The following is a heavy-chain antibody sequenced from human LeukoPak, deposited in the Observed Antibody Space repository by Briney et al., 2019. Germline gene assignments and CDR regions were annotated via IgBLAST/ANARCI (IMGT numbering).Heavy chain of an antibody. V-gene: IGHV3-30*18. CDR3: AKLGFDSSGSPYLVDF. CDR1: GFTFGSYA. J-gene: IGHJ4*02. CDR2: ISYDGSKK. D-gene: IGHD3-22*01. Sequence: GGSRRLSCAASGFTFGSYAMHWVRQSPGKGLEWVAFISYDGSKKHYGDSVKGRFTISRDNSKSTLYVQMNSLRYEDTAVYYCAKLGFDSSGSPYLVDFWGQGTLVTASS.